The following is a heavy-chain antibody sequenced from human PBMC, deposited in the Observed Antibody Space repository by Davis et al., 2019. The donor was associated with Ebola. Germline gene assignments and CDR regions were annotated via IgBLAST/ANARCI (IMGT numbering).Heavy chain of an antibody. J-gene: IGHJ4*02. D-gene: IGHD4-11*01. V-gene: IGHV5-51*01. CDR3: ARQGPYSATYAY. CDR2: IYPGDSDT. CDR1: GYSFTSYW. Sequence: GESLKISCKGSGYSFTSYWIAWVRQMPGQMPGKGLEWMGFIYPGDSDTRYSPSFQGQVTISADKSISTAYLQWSSLKASDSAMYYCARQGPYSATYAYWGQGTLVTVSS.